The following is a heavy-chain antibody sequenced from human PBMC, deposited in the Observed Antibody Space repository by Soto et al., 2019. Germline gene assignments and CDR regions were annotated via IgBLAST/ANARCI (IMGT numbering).Heavy chain of an antibody. D-gene: IGHD3-16*01. Sequence: VQLVESGGGVVQPGRSLRLSCAASGFTFSSNYMSWVRQAPGKGLEWVSVIYSGGSTYYADSVKGRFTISRDNSKNTLYLQMNSLRAEDTAVYYCARSLEAWAFDPWGQGTLVTVSS. CDR1: GFTFSSNY. J-gene: IGHJ5*02. CDR2: IYSGGST. V-gene: IGHV3-66*01. CDR3: ARSLEAWAFDP.